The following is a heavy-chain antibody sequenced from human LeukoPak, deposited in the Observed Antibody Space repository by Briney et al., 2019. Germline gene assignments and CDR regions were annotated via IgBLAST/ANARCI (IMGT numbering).Heavy chain of an antibody. CDR2: INPNSGGT. D-gene: IGHD3-3*01. CDR3: ARDVNVLRFLESPGGWFDP. J-gene: IGHJ5*02. CDR1: GYTFTGYY. V-gene: IGHV1-2*02. Sequence: EASVTVSCTASGYTFTGYYMHWVRQAPGQGLEWMGWINPNSGGTNYAQKFQGRVTMTRDTSISTAYMELSRLRSDDTAVYYCARDVNVLRFLESPGGWFDPWGQGTLVTVSS.